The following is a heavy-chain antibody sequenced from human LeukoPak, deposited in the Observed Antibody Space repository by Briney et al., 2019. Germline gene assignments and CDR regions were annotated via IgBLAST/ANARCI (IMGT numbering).Heavy chain of an antibody. D-gene: IGHD4-17*01. CDR1: GGSISSGGYS. CDR2: IYHSGST. Sequence: TSETLPLTCAVSGGSISSGGYSWSWIRQPPGKGLEWIGYIYHSGSTYYNPSLKSRVTISVDKSRNQFSLKLSSVTAADTAVYYCAREATVTSRGFDYWGQGTLVTVSS. J-gene: IGHJ4*02. CDR3: AREATVTSRGFDY. V-gene: IGHV4-30-2*01.